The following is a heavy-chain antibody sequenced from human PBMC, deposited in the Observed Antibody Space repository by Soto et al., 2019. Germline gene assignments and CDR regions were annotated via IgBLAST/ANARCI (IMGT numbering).Heavy chain of an antibody. CDR3: ARTGDSFESTSGVVVVAATPKNYFEY. D-gene: IGHD2-15*01. J-gene: IGHJ4*01. Sequence: PSETLSLTCTVSGGSISSYYWSWIRQPPGKGLEWIGYIYYSGSTNYNPSLKSRVTISVDTSKNQFSLKLSSVTAADTAVYYCARTGDSFESTSGVVVVAATPKNYFEYWGHGTRVTVSS. V-gene: IGHV4-59*01. CDR2: IYYSGST. CDR1: GGSISSYY.